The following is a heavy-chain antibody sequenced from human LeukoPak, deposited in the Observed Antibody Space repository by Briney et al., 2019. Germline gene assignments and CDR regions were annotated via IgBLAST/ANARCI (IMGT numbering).Heavy chain of an antibody. J-gene: IGHJ4*02. CDR1: GFTFSDYY. CDR3: AKMGADGSYFDY. V-gene: IGHV3-11*01. Sequence: PGGSLRLSCAASGFTFSDYYMSWIRQAPGKGLEWVSYISSSGSTIYYADSVKGRFTISRDNSKNTLYLQMNSLRAEDTAVYYCAKMGADGSYFDYWGQGTLVTVSS. D-gene: IGHD1-26*01. CDR2: ISSSGSTI.